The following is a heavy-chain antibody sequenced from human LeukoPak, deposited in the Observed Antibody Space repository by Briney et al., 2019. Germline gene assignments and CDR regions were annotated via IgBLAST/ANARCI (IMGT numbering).Heavy chain of an antibody. CDR1: GGSISSYY. J-gene: IGHJ5*02. CDR2: IYTSGST. CDR3: ARVYVSGYHGWFDP. Sequence: SETLSLTCTVSGGSISSYYWSWIRRPAGKGLEWIGRIYTSGSTNYNPSLKSRVTMSVDTSKNQFSLKLSSVTAADTAVYYCARVYVSGYHGWFDPWGQGTLVTVSS. V-gene: IGHV4-4*07. D-gene: IGHD5-12*01.